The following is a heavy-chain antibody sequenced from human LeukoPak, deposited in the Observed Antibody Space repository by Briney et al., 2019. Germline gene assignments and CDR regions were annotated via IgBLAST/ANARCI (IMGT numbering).Heavy chain of an antibody. Sequence: TGGSLRLSCAASGFTFSSYAMHWVRQAPGKGLEWVAVISNDGSNKHYADSVKGRFTISRDNSKSTLFLQMNSLRAEDTAVYYCARDSNPYSYAPGIYWGQGTLVTVSS. V-gene: IGHV3-30*04. CDR2: ISNDGSNK. D-gene: IGHD5-18*01. CDR1: GFTFSSYA. J-gene: IGHJ4*02. CDR3: ARDSNPYSYAPGIY.